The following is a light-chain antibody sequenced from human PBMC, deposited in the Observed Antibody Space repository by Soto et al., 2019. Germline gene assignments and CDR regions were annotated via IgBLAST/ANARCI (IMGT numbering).Light chain of an antibody. CDR2: VNSDGSH. V-gene: IGLV4-69*01. CDR3: QTWGTGIRV. CDR1: SAHSTYT. Sequence: QLVLTQSPSASASLGASGKLNCTLSSAHSTYTIAWHQQQPEKGPRYLMRVNSDGSHSKGDGIPDRFSGSSSGTDRYLTISRLQSEDEGDYYCQTWGTGIRVFGSGTKLTVL. J-gene: IGLJ2*01.